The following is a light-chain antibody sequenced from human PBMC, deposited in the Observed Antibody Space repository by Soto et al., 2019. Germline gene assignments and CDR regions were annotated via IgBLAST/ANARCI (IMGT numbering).Light chain of an antibody. V-gene: IGKV1-5*01. CDR1: QNIDKW. J-gene: IGKJ1*01. CDR2: DAS. Sequence: IQMTPFPSTLSASVGDRYSITCRASQNIDKWLAWYQQKQQKXPKXXIFDASTLESGVPSRFSGSGSGTELTITISSLQPDDGETYDGQQYNTYQGTFGPGTKVEIK. CDR3: QQYNTYQGT.